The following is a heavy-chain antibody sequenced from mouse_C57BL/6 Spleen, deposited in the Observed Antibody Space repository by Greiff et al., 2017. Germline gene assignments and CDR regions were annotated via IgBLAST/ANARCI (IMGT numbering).Heavy chain of an antibody. V-gene: IGHV7-3*01. CDR2: IRNKANGYTT. J-gene: IGHJ4*01. CDR3: ASRYGNYDYAMDY. Sequence: DVKLVASGGGLVQPGGSLSLSCAASGFTFTDYYMSWVRQPPGKALEWLGFIRNKANGYTTEYSASVKGRFTISRDNSQSILYLQMNALRAEDSATYYGASRYGNYDYAMDYWGQGTSVTVSS. CDR1: GFTFTDYY. D-gene: IGHD2-1*01.